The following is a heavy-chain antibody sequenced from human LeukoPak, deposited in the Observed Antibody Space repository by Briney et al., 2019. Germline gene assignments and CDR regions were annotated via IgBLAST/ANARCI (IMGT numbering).Heavy chain of an antibody. J-gene: IGHJ6*04. D-gene: IGHD3-10*01. CDR3: ARVLVRGVMDNYGMDV. Sequence: GGSLRLSCAVSGFTFSSYETNWVRQAPGKGLEWVSSISSSSSYIYYADSVKGRFTISRDNAKNSLYLQMNSLRAEDTAVYYCARVLVRGVMDNYGMDVWGKGTTVTVSS. CDR2: ISSSSSYI. CDR1: GFTFSSYE. V-gene: IGHV3-21*01.